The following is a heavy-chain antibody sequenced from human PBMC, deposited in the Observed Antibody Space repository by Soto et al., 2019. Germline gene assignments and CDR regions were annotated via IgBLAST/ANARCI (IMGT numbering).Heavy chain of an antibody. V-gene: IGHV3-23*01. CDR2: ISGSGGST. CDR1: GFTFSSYA. J-gene: IGHJ4*02. Sequence: PGGSLRLSCAASGFTFSSYAMSWVRQAPGKGLEWVSAISGSGGSTYYADSVKGRFTISRDNSKNTLYLQMNSLRAEDTAVYYCAKLLFFWDCSSTSCYPLGFDYWGQGTLVTVSS. D-gene: IGHD2-2*01. CDR3: AKLLFFWDCSSTSCYPLGFDY.